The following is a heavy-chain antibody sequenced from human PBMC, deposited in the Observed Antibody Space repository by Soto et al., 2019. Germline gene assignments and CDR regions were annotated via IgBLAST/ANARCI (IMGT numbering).Heavy chain of an antibody. Sequence: SETLSLTCTVSGGSISSYYWSWIRQPPGKGLEWIGYIYYSGSTNYNPSLKSRVTISVDTSKNQLSLKLSSVTAADTAVYYCARATFEYSSTIYYMDVWGKGTTVTVSS. CDR1: GGSISSYY. D-gene: IGHD6-6*01. J-gene: IGHJ6*03. CDR2: IYYSGST. V-gene: IGHV4-59*01. CDR3: ARATFEYSSTIYYMDV.